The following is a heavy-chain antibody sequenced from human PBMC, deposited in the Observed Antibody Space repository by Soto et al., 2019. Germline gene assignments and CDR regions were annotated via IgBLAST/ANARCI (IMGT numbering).Heavy chain of an antibody. CDR1: GFTFSSYE. Sequence: GGSLRLSCAASGFTFSSYEMNWVRQAPGKGLEWVSYISSSGSTIYYADSVKGRFTISRDNAKNSLYLQMNSLRAEDTAVYYCAREFGNYGYDYWGQGILVTVSS. CDR2: ISSSGSTI. V-gene: IGHV3-48*03. D-gene: IGHD1-7*01. J-gene: IGHJ4*02. CDR3: AREFGNYGYDY.